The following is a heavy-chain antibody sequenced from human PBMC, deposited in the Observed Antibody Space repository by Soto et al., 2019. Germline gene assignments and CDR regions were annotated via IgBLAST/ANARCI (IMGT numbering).Heavy chain of an antibody. CDR2: INPSGGST. CDR3: ARGGAAAAVYYYYYIDV. V-gene: IGHV1-46*01. CDR1: GYTFTSYY. Sequence: ASVKVSCKASGYTFTSYYMHWVRQAPGQALEWLGIINPSGGSTSYAQKFQGRVNMTRDTSTSTVYMELSSLRSEDTDVYYCARGGAAAAVYYYYYIDVRGQGPTVTVSS. J-gene: IGHJ6*02. D-gene: IGHD6-13*01.